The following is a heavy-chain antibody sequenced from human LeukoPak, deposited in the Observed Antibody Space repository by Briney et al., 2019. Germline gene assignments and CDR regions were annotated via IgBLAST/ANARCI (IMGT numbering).Heavy chain of an antibody. V-gene: IGHV3-48*03. J-gene: IGHJ4*02. CDR1: GFTFSSYE. D-gene: IGHD3-10*01. Sequence: PGGSLRLSCAASGFTFSSYEMNWVRQAPGKGLEWVSYISSSGSTIYYADSVKGRFTISRDNAKNSLYLQMNSLRAEDTAVYYCAERATGSGSYCFDYWGQGTLVTVSS. CDR2: ISSSGSTI. CDR3: AERATGSGSYCFDY.